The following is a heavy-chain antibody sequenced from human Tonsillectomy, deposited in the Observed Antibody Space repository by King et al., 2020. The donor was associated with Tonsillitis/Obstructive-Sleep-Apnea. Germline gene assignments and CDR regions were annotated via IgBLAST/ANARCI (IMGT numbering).Heavy chain of an antibody. CDR2: ISSNGGST. D-gene: IGHD3-22*01. CDR3: VKAHPRESDSSDYSHGPLYYFDY. V-gene: IGHV3-64D*06. CDR1: GFTFSSYA. Sequence: EVQLVESGGGLVQPGGSLRLSCSASGFTFSSYAMHWVRQAPGKGLEYVSAISSNGGSTYYADSVKGRFTISRDNSKNTLYLQMSSLRAEDTAVYYCVKAHPRESDSSDYSHGPLYYFDYWGQGTLVTVSS. J-gene: IGHJ4*02.